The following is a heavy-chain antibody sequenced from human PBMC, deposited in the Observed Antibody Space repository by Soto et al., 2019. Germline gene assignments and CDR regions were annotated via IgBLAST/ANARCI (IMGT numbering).Heavy chain of an antibody. Sequence: EVQLLESGGGLVQPGGSLRLSCAASGFSFSSYAMRWVRQAPGKGLEWVSAINPSGGATYYADSVKGRFAMSRDNSKNTVYLQMNSLTAEDTAVYYCAKGMGTYYFDFWGQGTLVTVSS. CDR2: INPSGGAT. J-gene: IGHJ4*02. CDR3: AKGMGTYYFDF. V-gene: IGHV3-23*01. CDR1: GFSFSSYA.